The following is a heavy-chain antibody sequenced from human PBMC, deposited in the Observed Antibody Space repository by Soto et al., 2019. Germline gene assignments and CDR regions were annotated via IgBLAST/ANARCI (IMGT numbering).Heavy chain of an antibody. V-gene: IGHV4-59*01. D-gene: IGHD2-21*01. CDR1: GGSMRNYF. CDR2: IHYSGTT. CDR3: AAGEARSRNLAPYYLDF. J-gene: IGHJ4*02. Sequence: SETLSLTCTVSGGSMRNYFWTWIRQPPGKGLEWIGYIHYSGTTSFFPSYNPSLRSRVTISEDTSKNQFSLKLLSVTTADTAVYFCAAGEARSRNLAPYYLDFWGQGTL.